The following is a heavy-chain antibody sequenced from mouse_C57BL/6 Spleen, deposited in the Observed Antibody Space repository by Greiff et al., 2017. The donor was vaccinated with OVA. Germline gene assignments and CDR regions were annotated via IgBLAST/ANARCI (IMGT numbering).Heavy chain of an antibody. CDR1: GYTFTDYN. D-gene: IGHD3-2*02. Sequence: VQLQQSGPELVKPGASVKIPCKASGYTFTDYNMDWVKQSHGKSLEWIGDINPNNGGTIYNQKFKGKATLTVDKSSSTAYMELRSLTSEDTAVYYCARSLDSSGPWFAYWGQGTLVTVSA. V-gene: IGHV1-18*01. J-gene: IGHJ3*01. CDR2: INPNNGGT. CDR3: ARSLDSSGPWFAY.